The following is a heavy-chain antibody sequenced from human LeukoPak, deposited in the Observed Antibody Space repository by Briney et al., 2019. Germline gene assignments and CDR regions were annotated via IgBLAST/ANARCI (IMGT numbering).Heavy chain of an antibody. CDR3: ARDQFYDFWSGHYRPCMDV. CDR2: ISSSGSDA. J-gene: IGHJ6*03. V-gene: IGHV3-21*01. Sequence: GGSLRLSCAASGFTFSNYRMNWVRQGPGKGLEWVSSISSSGSDAYYADSVEGRFTISRDNASNSLFLQMDSLRAEDTAVYFCARDQFYDFWSGHYRPCMDVWGKGTTVTVSS. CDR1: GFTFSNYR. D-gene: IGHD3-3*01.